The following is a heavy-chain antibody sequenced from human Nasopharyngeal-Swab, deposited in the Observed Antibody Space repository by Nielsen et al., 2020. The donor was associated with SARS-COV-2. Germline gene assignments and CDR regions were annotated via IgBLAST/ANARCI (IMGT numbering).Heavy chain of an antibody. Sequence: VRQAPGKGLEWIGEIYHSESTNYNPSLKSRVTISVDKSKNQFSLKLSSVTAADTAVYYCATTPPSPIQGGPHTYFDYWGQGTLVTVSS. CDR3: ATTPPSPIQGGPHTYFDY. D-gene: IGHD5-18*01. V-gene: IGHV4-4*02. J-gene: IGHJ4*02. CDR2: IYHSEST.